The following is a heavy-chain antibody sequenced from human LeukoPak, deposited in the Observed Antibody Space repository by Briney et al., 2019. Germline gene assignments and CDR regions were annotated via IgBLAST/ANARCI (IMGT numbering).Heavy chain of an antibody. CDR3: ATPRIYDSSGYYHYYYYGMDV. D-gene: IGHD3-22*01. J-gene: IGHJ6*02. Sequence: GASVKVSCKVSGYTLTELSMHWVRQAPGKGLEWMGGFDPEDGETIYAQKFQGRVTMTEDTSTDTAYMELSSLRSEDTAVYYCATPRIYDSSGYYHYYYYGMDVWGQGTTVTVSS. V-gene: IGHV1-24*01. CDR2: FDPEDGET. CDR1: GYTLTELS.